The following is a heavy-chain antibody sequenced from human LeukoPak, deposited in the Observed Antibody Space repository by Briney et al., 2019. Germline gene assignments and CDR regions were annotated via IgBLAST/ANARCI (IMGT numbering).Heavy chain of an antibody. J-gene: IGHJ4*02. CDR3: ARGGIDLFDY. CDR1: GFTLSTYW. D-gene: IGHD1-26*01. Sequence: GGSLRLSCEASGFTLSTYWMNWVRQVPGKGLDWVANINPDGSGKRYVDSVKGRFTISRDNSKNTLYLQMNSLRAEDTAVYYCARGGIDLFDYWGQGTLVTVSS. CDR2: INPDGSGK. V-gene: IGHV3-7*03.